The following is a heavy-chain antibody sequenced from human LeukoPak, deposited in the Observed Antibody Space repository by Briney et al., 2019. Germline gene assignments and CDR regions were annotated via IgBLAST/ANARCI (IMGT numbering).Heavy chain of an antibody. CDR3: ARDRSACSSTSCYPNWFDP. CDR1: GGSISSGGYY. J-gene: IGHJ5*02. Sequence: SQTLSLTCTVSGGSISSGGYYWSWIRQHPGKGLEWIGYIYYSGSTYYNPSLKSRVTISVDTSKNQFSLKLSSVTAADTAVYYCARDRSACSSTSCYPNWFDPWGQGTLVTVSS. V-gene: IGHV4-31*03. D-gene: IGHD2-2*01. CDR2: IYYSGST.